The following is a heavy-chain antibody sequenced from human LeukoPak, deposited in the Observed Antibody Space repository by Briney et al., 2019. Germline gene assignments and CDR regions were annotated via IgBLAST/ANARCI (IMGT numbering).Heavy chain of an antibody. CDR2: ISGSGGST. CDR3: AKARVVVIDWFDP. J-gene: IGHJ5*02. CDR1: GFTLSTNA. Sequence: GGSLRLSCLTSGFTLSTNAMSWVRQAPGKGLEWVSAISGSGGSTYYADSVKGRFTISRDNSKNTLYLQMNSLRAEDTAVYYCAKARVVVIDWFDPWGQGTPVTVSS. V-gene: IGHV3-23*01. D-gene: IGHD3-22*01.